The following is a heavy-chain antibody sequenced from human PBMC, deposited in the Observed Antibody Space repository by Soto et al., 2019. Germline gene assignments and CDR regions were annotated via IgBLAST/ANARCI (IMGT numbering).Heavy chain of an antibody. CDR2: IYYSGST. D-gene: IGHD2-21*02. J-gene: IGHJ4*02. CDR3: ARGPVVTPFVDY. V-gene: IGHV4-61*01. CDR1: GGSVTSGNYY. Sequence: SEILSLTCTVSGGSVTSGNYYWSWIRQPPGKGLEWIGHIYYSGSTNYNPSLKSRVTISVDASKNQFSLKLSSVTAADTAIYYCARGPVVTPFVDYWGQGTLVTVSS.